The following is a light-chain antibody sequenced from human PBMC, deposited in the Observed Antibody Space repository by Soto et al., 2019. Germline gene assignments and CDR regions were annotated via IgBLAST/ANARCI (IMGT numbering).Light chain of an antibody. Sequence: EIVMTQSPATLSVSPGERATLSCSASQSVSSNLAWYQQKPGQAPRLLIYGASTRATGIPARFSGRGSGTEFTLTISSLQSEDFAVYYCQQYNNWWTFGQGTKVEIK. CDR3: QQYNNWWT. J-gene: IGKJ1*01. CDR1: QSVSSN. V-gene: IGKV3-15*01. CDR2: GAS.